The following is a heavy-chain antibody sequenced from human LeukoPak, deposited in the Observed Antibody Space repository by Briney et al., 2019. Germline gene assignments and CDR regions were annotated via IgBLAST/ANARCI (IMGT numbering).Heavy chain of an antibody. J-gene: IGHJ6*03. CDR1: GFTFSSYS. V-gene: IGHV3-48*01. CDR3: AGERYSSGWYGAKYYYYYYYMDV. D-gene: IGHD6-19*01. Sequence: GGSLRLSCAASGFTFSSYSMNWVRQAPGKGLEWVSYISSSSSTIYYADSVKGRFTISRDNAKNSLYLQMNSLRAEDTAVYYCAGERYSSGWYGAKYYYYYYYMDVWGKGTTVTVSS. CDR2: ISSSSSTI.